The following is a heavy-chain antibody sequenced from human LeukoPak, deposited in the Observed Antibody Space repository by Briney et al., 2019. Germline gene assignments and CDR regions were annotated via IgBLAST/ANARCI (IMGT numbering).Heavy chain of an antibody. CDR3: ARETGLLFDAFDI. J-gene: IGHJ3*02. Sequence: PSETLSLTCAVYGGSFSGYYWSWIRQPPGKGLEWIGEINHSGSTNYNPSLKSRVTISVDTSKNQFSLKLSSVTAADTAVYYCARETGLLFDAFDIWGQGTMVTVSS. CDR2: INHSGST. D-gene: IGHD3-10*01. V-gene: IGHV4-34*01. CDR1: GGSFSGYY.